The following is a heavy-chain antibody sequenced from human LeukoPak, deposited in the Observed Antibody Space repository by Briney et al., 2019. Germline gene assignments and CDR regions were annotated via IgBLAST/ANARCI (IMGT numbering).Heavy chain of an antibody. Sequence: GGSLRLSCAASGFTFSTYAMSWVRQAPGKGLEWVSAISGSGDSTYYADSVKGRFTISRDNSKNTLYLQMNSLRAGDTAVYYCAKGQVGWYYFTMDVWGQGTTVTVSS. CDR2: ISGSGDST. CDR1: GFTFSTYA. J-gene: IGHJ6*02. V-gene: IGHV3-23*01. D-gene: IGHD6-19*01. CDR3: AKGQVGWYYFTMDV.